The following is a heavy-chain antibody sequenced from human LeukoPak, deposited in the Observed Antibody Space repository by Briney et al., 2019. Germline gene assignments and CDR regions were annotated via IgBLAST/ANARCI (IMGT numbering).Heavy chain of an antibody. J-gene: IGHJ6*03. V-gene: IGHV3-30*04. CDR1: GFTFSSYA. D-gene: IGHD5-12*01. CDR2: ISYDGSNK. CDR3: ARDKADIVATIIYYYYMDV. Sequence: GGSLRLSCAASGFTFSSYAMHWVRQAPGKGLEWVAVISYDGSNKYYADSVKGRFTISRDNSKNTLYLQMNSLRAEDTAVYYCARDKADIVATIIYYYYMDVWGKGTTVTVSS.